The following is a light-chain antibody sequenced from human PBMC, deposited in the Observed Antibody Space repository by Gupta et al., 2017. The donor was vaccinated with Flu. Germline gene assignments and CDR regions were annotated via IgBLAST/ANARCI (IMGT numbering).Light chain of an antibody. CDR1: QSVGNY. J-gene: IGKJ5*01. V-gene: IGKV3-11*01. CDR3: HQRGSRIS. CDR2: DTS. Sequence: SPATLSLSPGEQSTRSCRASQSVGNYLEWYQQKPGQAPRLLIFDTSERTNGIPDRFSGSGSGTDFTLTINCRESADSAVYYGHQRGSRISFGQGTRLQIK.